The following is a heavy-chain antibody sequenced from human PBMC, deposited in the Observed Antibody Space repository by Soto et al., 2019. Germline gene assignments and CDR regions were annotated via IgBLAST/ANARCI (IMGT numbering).Heavy chain of an antibody. CDR1: GYTFTGYY. J-gene: IGHJ6*02. CDR3: ARASGIQLWAPWYYYGMDV. CDR2: INPNSGGT. Sequence: QVQLVQSGAEVKKPGASVKVSCKASGYTFTGYYMHWVRQAPGQGLEWMGWINPNSGGTNYAQKCQGWVTMTRDTSISTAYMELSRLRSDDTAVYYCARASGIQLWAPWYYYGMDVWGQGTTVTVSS. D-gene: IGHD5-18*01. V-gene: IGHV1-2*04.